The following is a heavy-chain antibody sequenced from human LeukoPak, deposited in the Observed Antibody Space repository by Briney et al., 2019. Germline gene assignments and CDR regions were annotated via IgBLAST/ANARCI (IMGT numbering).Heavy chain of an antibody. CDR1: GYTFTGYY. V-gene: IGHV1-8*02. D-gene: IGHD6-19*01. J-gene: IGHJ4*02. Sequence: GSVRVSCTASGYTFTGYYMHWVRQAPGQGLEWMGWMNPNSGNTDYAQKFQGRVTMTRNTSISTAYLELSSLRSEDTAVYYCARVASRAAQCWNYWGQGTLVTVSS. CDR3: ARVASRAAQCWNY. CDR2: MNPNSGNT.